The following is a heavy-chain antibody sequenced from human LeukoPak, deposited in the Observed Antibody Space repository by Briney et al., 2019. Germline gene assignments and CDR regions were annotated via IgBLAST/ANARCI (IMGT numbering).Heavy chain of an antibody. D-gene: IGHD1-26*01. CDR2: IKQDGSEK. V-gene: IGHV3-7*01. J-gene: IGHJ4*02. Sequence: PGGSLRLSCAASGFTCSRNWMSWVRQAQGKGLEWVANIKQDGSEKYYVDSVKGRFTISRDNAKTSTYLQMNILRAEDTAVYYCARDSGTYSDFDYWGQGTLVTVSA. CDR3: ARDSGTYSDFDY. CDR1: GFTCSRNW.